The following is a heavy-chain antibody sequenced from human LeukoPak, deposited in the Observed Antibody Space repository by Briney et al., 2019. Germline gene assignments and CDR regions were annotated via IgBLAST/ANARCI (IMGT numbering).Heavy chain of an antibody. CDR2: INSNSGGT. CDR1: GYTFTGYY. V-gene: IGHV1-2*02. J-gene: IGHJ4*02. D-gene: IGHD3-9*01. Sequence: ASVNVSCKASGYTFTGYYMHWVRQAPGQGLEWMGWINSNSGGTNYAQKFQGRVTMTRDTSISTAYMELSRLRSDDTAVYYCARSPHILTGENFDYWGQGTLVTVSS. CDR3: ARSPHILTGENFDY.